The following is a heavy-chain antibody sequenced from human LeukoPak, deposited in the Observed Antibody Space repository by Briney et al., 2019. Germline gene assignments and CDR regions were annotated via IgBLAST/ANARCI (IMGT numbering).Heavy chain of an antibody. CDR3: AIAESVEGRYSSSWYVMDYYGMDV. J-gene: IGHJ6*02. CDR1: GFXFSSYS. CDR2: ISSSSSYI. V-gene: IGHV3-21*01. D-gene: IGHD6-13*01. Sequence: GGSLRLSCAASGFXFSSYSINWVRQAPGKGLEWISSISSSSSYIYYADSVKGRFTISRDNAKNSLYLQMNSLRAEDTAVYYCAIAESVEGRYSSSWYVMDYYGMDVWGQGTTVTVSS.